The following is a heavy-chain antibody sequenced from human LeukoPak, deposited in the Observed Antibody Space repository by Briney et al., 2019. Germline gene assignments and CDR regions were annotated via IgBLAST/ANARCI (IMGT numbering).Heavy chain of an antibody. Sequence: GGSLRLSYAASGFSFRDFWMTWVRQAPGKGLEWVANINQGGSVKYYVDSVKGRFTISRDDAKSSLYVQMNSLRDEDTAVYYCARFGYSGWNLEYWGQGTLVTVSS. V-gene: IGHV3-7*01. D-gene: IGHD5-12*01. CDR2: INQGGSVK. CDR3: ARFGYSGWNLEY. CDR1: GFSFRDFW. J-gene: IGHJ4*02.